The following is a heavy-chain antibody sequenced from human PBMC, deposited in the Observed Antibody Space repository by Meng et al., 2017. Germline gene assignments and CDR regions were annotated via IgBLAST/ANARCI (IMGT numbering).Heavy chain of an antibody. Sequence: GESLKISCAASGFTFSSYWMSWVRQAPGKGLEWVANIKEDGSEKYYVDSVKGRFTISRDNAKNSLYLQMNSLRAEDTAVYYCARGPYSGSYWMAGYFDFWGHGTLVTVSS. D-gene: IGHD1-26*01. V-gene: IGHV3-7*01. CDR3: ARGPYSGSYWMAGYFDF. J-gene: IGHJ2*01. CDR2: IKEDGSEK. CDR1: GFTFSSYW.